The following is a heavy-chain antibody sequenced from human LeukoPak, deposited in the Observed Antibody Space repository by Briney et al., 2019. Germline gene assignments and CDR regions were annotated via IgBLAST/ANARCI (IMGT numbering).Heavy chain of an antibody. D-gene: IGHD4-17*01. Sequence: PGGSLRLSCAASGFPFNDYSMNWVRQAPGKGLEWISYIGISSGNTKYADSVKGRFTISGDNAKKSVYLHMSRLRAEDTAVYYCARGLGSGDYVANAFDFWGRGTTVSVS. CDR2: IGISSGNT. CDR1: GFPFNDYS. V-gene: IGHV3-48*04. J-gene: IGHJ3*01. CDR3: ARGLGSGDYVANAFDF.